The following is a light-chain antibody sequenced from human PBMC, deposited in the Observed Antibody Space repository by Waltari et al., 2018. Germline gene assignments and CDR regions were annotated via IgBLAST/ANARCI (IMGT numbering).Light chain of an antibody. CDR2: LNSDGSH. V-gene: IGLV4-69*02. J-gene: IGLJ2*01. CDR1: SGHSNYA. CDR3: QTWGTGTQVV. Sequence: QLVLTQSPSASASLGASVQLTCTLRSGHSNYAIAWHPRQPENGPQYLMKLNSDGSHSQGDGIPYRFSGASSGAERYLTISSLQSEDEADYYGQTWGTGTQVVFGGGTKLTVL.